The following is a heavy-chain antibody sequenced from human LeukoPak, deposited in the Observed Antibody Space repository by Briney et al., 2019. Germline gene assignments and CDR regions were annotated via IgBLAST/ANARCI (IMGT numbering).Heavy chain of an antibody. CDR2: ISGDGGST. D-gene: IGHD3-22*01. CDR1: GFTFDDYA. Sequence: GGSLRLSCAASGFTFDDYAMHWVRQAPGKGLEWVSLISGDGGSTYYADSVKGRFTISRDNSKNSLYLQMNSLRTEDNALYYCAKENYDSSGYYWLYFDYWGQGTLVTVSS. J-gene: IGHJ4*02. V-gene: IGHV3-43*02. CDR3: AKENYDSSGYYWLYFDY.